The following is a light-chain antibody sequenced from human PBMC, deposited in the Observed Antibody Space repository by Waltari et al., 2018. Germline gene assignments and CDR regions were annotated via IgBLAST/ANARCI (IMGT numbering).Light chain of an antibody. Sequence: SYELTQPPSVSVSPGQTARITCSGDALPKQYAYWYQRKPGQAPVLLIYKDSQRPSGIPERFSASSSATTVTLTISGVQAEDEADYYCQSADSSSMYWVFGGGTKLTVL. CDR2: KDS. J-gene: IGLJ3*02. V-gene: IGLV3-25*03. CDR1: ALPKQY. CDR3: QSADSSSMYWV.